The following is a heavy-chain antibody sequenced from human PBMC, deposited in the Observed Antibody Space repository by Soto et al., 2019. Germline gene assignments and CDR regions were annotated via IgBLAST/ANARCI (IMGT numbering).Heavy chain of an antibody. CDR3: ARTLFYGSGSYPPGGYYGMDV. Sequence: ASVRVSCKASGYTFTGYYMHWVRQAPGQGLEWMGWINPNSGGTNYAQKFQGRVTMTRDTSISTAYMELGRLRSDDTAVYYCARTLFYGSGSYPPGGYYGMDVWGQGTTVTVSS. J-gene: IGHJ6*02. CDR1: GYTFTGYY. D-gene: IGHD3-10*01. CDR2: INPNSGGT. V-gene: IGHV1-2*02.